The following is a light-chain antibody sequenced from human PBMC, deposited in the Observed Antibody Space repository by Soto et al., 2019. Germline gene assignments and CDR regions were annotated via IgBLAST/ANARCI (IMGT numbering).Light chain of an antibody. V-gene: IGLV2-14*03. CDR3: SSFWAFRNPEV. CDR1: NTDIGGYNY. Sequence: QSVLTQPDSVSASLGESITISCTGTNTDIGGYNYVSWYQQHPGKAPKLVIYDVTSRPSGIPNRFSGSKSGFTASLTISGLPGEGHPPYFLSSFWAFRNPEVFGDWAKVT. CDR2: DVT. J-gene: IGLJ1*01.